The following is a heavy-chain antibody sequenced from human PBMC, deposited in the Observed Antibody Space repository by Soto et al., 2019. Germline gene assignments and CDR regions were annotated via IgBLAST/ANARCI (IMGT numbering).Heavy chain of an antibody. Sequence: PSETLSLTCTVSGDSVSSYYWSWIRQPPGKGLEWIGYIYHSGTTNYNPSLKSRVTISVDTSKNQFSLKLRSVTAADTAVYYCAGLRRGASYAEFDHWGQGTLVTVSS. V-gene: IGHV4-59*08. CDR1: GDSVSSYY. J-gene: IGHJ4*02. CDR2: IYHSGTT. D-gene: IGHD3-16*01. CDR3: AGLRRGASYAEFDH.